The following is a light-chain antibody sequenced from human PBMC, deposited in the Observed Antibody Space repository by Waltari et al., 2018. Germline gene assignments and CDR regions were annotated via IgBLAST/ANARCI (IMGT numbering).Light chain of an antibody. J-gene: IGLJ2*01. CDR1: NSNIGRNT. V-gene: IGLV1-44*01. CDR3: STWDDRLTGVV. Sequence: QSVLAQPPSASGTPGQRIPISCSRSNSNIGRNTVNWYQQFPGTAPRLLIYSNNQRPSGVPDRFSASKSGSAAALAISGLHSEDEADYYCSTWDDRLTGVVFGGGTKVTVL. CDR2: SNN.